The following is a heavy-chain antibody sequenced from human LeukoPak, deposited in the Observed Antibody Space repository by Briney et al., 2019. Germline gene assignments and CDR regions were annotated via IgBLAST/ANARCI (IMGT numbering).Heavy chain of an antibody. CDR3: AWKSSWLLGFDY. CDR2: IYYSGST. CDR1: GGSISSTNYY. D-gene: IGHD2-15*01. J-gene: IGHJ4*02. Sequence: SETLSLTCTVSGGSISSTNYYWGWIRQPPGKGLQWIGSIYYSGSTYYNTSLKSRVTISVDTSKTHFSLKLSSVTAADTAVYHCAWKSSWLLGFDYWGQGALVTVSS. V-gene: IGHV4-39*02.